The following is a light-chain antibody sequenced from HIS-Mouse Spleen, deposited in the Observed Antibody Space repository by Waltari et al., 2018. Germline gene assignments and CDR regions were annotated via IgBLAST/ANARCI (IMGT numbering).Light chain of an antibody. V-gene: IGLV2-14*03. CDR1: RSDVRGYNY. CDR3: SSYTSSSFNVV. CDR2: DVS. J-gene: IGLJ2*01. Sequence: QSALTQPASVSGSPGQSITISCTGTRSDVRGYNYDSWYQQHPGKAPKLMIYDVSNRPSGVSNRFSGSKSGNTASLTISGLQAEDEADYYCSSYTSSSFNVVFGGGTKLTVL.